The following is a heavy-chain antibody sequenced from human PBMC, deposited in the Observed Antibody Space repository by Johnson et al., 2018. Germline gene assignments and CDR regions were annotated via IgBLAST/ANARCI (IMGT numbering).Heavy chain of an antibody. CDR3: ATARFQPLLGTYYYYMDV. CDR2: IDDGGST. D-gene: IGHD2-2*01. CDR1: GGSFSGYS. J-gene: IGHJ6*03. Sequence: QVQLQQGGAGLLKPSETLSLTCAVYGGSFSGYSWSWIRQSPGTGLEWIGDIDDGGSTRYNPSLKSRVTISVDRSKNQFSLEVSSVTAADTAIYYCATARFQPLLGTYYYYMDVWGKGTTVTVSS. V-gene: IGHV4-34*01.